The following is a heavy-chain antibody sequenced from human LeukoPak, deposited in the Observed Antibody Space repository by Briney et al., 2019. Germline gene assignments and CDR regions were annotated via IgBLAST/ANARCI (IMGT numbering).Heavy chain of an antibody. CDR1: GLIFNVYD. D-gene: IGHD6-13*01. CDR2: IRGNCDNR. Sequence: LSLPCTASGLIFNVYDTHWAPHAPGKGREGVSGIRGNCDNRLCAVSVKGRYPIPREHAKHSLYLQMNSLRSEHTAVLYCARGHSRIAAAGTSLAFDIGGQASMVTVSS. J-gene: IGHJ3*02. CDR3: ARGHSRIAAAGTSLAFDI. V-gene: IGHV3-9*01.